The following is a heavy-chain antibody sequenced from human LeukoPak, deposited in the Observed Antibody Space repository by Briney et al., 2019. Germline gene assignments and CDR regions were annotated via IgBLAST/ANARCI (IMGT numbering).Heavy chain of an antibody. D-gene: IGHD2-2*02. Sequence: ASVKVSCKASGYIFTSYDINWVRQATGQGLEWMGWMNPNSGNTGYAQKFQGRVTMTRNTSISTAYMELSSLRSEDTAVYYCARVGGDCSSTSCYSGFDPWGQGTLVTVSS. J-gene: IGHJ5*02. CDR3: ARVGGDCSSTSCYSGFDP. CDR2: MNPNSGNT. V-gene: IGHV1-8*01. CDR1: GYIFTSYD.